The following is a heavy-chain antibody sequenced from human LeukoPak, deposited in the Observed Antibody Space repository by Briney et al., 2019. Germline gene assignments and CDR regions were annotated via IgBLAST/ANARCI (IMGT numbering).Heavy chain of an antibody. J-gene: IGHJ4*02. CDR2: ISDEGSNK. Sequence: GGSLRLSCVASGFTFSSYCTHWVRPAPGKGLEWVAVISDEGSNKYYTDSVKGRFTISRDNSKNTLYLQINSLRTEDTAVYYCAKAGSSSGYYSRFDYWGQGTLVTVSS. CDR1: GFTFSSYC. CDR3: AKAGSSSGYYSRFDY. D-gene: IGHD3-22*01. V-gene: IGHV3-30*18.